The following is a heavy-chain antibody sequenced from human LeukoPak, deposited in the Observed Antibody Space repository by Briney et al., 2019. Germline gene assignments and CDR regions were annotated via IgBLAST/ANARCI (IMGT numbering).Heavy chain of an antibody. D-gene: IGHD3-22*01. V-gene: IGHV4-34*01. CDR2: INHSGGT. CDR3: ARGHYYDPRGWFDP. Sequence: SETLSLTCAVYGGSFSGYYWSWIRQPPGKGLEWIGEINHSGGTNYNPSLKSRVTISVDTSKNQFSLKLSSVTAADTAVYYCARGHYYDPRGWFDPWGQGTLVTVSS. CDR1: GGSFSGYY. J-gene: IGHJ5*02.